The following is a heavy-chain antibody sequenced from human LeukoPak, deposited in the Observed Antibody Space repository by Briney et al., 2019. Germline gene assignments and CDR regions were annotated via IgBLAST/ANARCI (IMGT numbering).Heavy chain of an antibody. CDR2: IYYSGST. CDR3: ARGSGYSSGWYAFDY. Sequence: SETLSLTCTVSGGSISSYYWSWIRQPPGKGLEWIGYIYYSGSTNYNPSLKSRVTISVDTSKNQFSLKLSSVTAAVTAVYYCARGSGYSSGWYAFDYWGQGTLVTVSS. J-gene: IGHJ4*02. V-gene: IGHV4-59*01. CDR1: GGSISSYY. D-gene: IGHD6-19*01.